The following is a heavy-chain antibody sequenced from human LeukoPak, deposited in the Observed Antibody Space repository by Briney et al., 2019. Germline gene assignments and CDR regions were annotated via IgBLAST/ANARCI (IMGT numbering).Heavy chain of an antibody. CDR2: IWYDGSNK. D-gene: IGHD4-17*01. CDR1: GFTFSSYG. V-gene: IGHV3-30*02. Sequence: GGSLRLSCAASGFTFSSYGMHWVRQAPGKGLEWVAFIWYDGSNKYYADSGKGRFTISRDNSKNTQYPQMNSLRAEDTAVYYCAKVNRQGGGATTSLDYWGQGTLVTVSS. CDR3: AKVNRQGGGATTSLDY. J-gene: IGHJ4*02.